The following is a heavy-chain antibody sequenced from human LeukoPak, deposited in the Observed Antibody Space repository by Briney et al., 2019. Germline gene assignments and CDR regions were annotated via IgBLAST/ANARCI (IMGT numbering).Heavy chain of an antibody. CDR1: GDSVSSGGYH. J-gene: IGHJ5*02. D-gene: IGHD3-10*01. CDR2: IVNSGSA. CDR3: ARYPAGSGRSDR. Sequence: SETLSLTCTVSGDSVSSGGYHWSWIRQPPGKGLEWIGQIVNSGSANYNPSLKSRVTISLDTSKNQFSLKVRSVTIADTAVYYCARYPAGSGRSDRWGQGPWSPSPQ. V-gene: IGHV4-61*08.